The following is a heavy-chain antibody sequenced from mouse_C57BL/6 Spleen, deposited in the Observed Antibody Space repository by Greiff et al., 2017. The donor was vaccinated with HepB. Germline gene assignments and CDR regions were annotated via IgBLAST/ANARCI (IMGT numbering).Heavy chain of an antibody. D-gene: IGHD1-1*01. Sequence: QVQLQQPGAELVKPGASVKMSCKASGYTFTSYWITWVKQSPGQGLEWIGDIYPGSGSTNYNEKFKSKATLTVDTSSSTAYMQLSSLTSEDSAVYYCASYYYGSSPWYFDVWGTGTTVTVSS. CDR3: ASYYYGSSPWYFDV. CDR1: GYTFTSYW. CDR2: IYPGSGST. J-gene: IGHJ1*03. V-gene: IGHV1-55*01.